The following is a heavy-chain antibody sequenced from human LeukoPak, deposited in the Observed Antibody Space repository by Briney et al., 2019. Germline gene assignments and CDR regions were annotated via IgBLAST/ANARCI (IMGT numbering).Heavy chain of an antibody. Sequence: PGGSLRLSCAASGFTFSSFSMNWFRQAPGKGLEWLSYISSTSSAIYYADSLKGRFTISRDNAKNSLYLQMNSLRAEDTAVYYCARVIASYGDSAYWGQGTLVTVSS. V-gene: IGHV3-48*04. CDR3: ARVIASYGDSAY. CDR2: ISSTSSAI. CDR1: GFTFSSFS. J-gene: IGHJ4*02. D-gene: IGHD5-18*01.